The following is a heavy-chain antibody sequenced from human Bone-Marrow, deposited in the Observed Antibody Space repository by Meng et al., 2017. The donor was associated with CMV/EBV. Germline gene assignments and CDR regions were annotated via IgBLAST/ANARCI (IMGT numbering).Heavy chain of an antibody. D-gene: IGHD3-9*01. CDR3: ARDIYYDILTGYSTRGGMDV. Sequence: SETLSLTCTVSGGSIKSGDYFWSWIRQPPGKGLEWIGYIYYSGTTYYNPSLESRLSISVDTSKNQFFLRLTSVTAADTAVYYCARDIYYDILTGYSTRGGMDVWGQGTTVTVSS. J-gene: IGHJ6*02. V-gene: IGHV4-30-4*01. CDR1: GGSIKSGDYF. CDR2: IYYSGTT.